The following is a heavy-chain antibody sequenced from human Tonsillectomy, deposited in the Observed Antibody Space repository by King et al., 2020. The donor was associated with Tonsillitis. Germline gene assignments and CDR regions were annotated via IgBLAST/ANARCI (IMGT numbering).Heavy chain of an antibody. D-gene: IGHD2-21*02. CDR1: GLTFSDAW. CDR2: IKSKTDGGTT. Sequence: VQLVESGGDLVKPGGSRRLSCAASGLTFSDAWMTWVRQAPGKGLEWVGRIKSKTDGGTTDYAAPVTGRFTISRDDTKNMVYLQMNSLKTEDTAVYYCTTRAQCGDDCYSHDAFDIWGQGTMVTVSS. J-gene: IGHJ3*02. V-gene: IGHV3-15*01. CDR3: TTRAQCGDDCYSHDAFDI.